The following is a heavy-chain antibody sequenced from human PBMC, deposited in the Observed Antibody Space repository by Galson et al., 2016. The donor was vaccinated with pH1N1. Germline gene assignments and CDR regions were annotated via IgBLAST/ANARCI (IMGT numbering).Heavy chain of an antibody. CDR3: AKTTTHDLWYYYGMDV. D-gene: IGHD1-1*01. V-gene: IGHV3-23*01. CDR1: GFTFSSFA. CDR2: ISSTGGET. J-gene: IGHJ6*02. Sequence: CAVSGFTFSSFAMNWVRQGPGKGLEWVSSISSTGGETYYADSVKGRFTISRDNSKNTLYLQVNSLRAEDTAVYFCAKTTTHDLWYYYGMDVWGHGTAVTVSS.